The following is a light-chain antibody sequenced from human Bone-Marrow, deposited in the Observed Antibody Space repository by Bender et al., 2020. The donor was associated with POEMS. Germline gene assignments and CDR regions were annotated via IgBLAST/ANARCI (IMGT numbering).Light chain of an antibody. V-gene: IGLV3-21*02. CDR1: DIGRKS. CDR3: QVWDSGSDVGV. Sequence: SYVLTQPPSVSVAPGQTARITCGGDDIGRKSVHWYQQKPGHAPVLLVYDDNDRPSGIPERVSGSNSGNTATLTISRVEVGDEADFYCQVWDSGSDVGVFGGGTKLTVL. CDR2: DDN. J-gene: IGLJ3*02.